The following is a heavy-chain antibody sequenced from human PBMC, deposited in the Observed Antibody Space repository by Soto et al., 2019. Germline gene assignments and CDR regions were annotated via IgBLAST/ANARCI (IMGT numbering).Heavy chain of an antibody. Sequence: SETLSLTCTVSGGSISSGGYYWSWIRQHPXKGLEWIGYIYYSGSTYYNPSLKSRVTISVDTSKNQFSLKLSSVTAADTAVYYCARDVNYKYYYDSSGHAFDIWGQGTMVTVSS. V-gene: IGHV4-31*03. J-gene: IGHJ3*02. D-gene: IGHD3-22*01. CDR1: GGSISSGGYY. CDR2: IYYSGST. CDR3: ARDVNYKYYYDSSGHAFDI.